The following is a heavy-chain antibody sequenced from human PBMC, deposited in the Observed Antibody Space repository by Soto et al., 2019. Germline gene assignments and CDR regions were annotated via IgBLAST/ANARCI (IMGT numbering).Heavy chain of an antibody. J-gene: IGHJ4*02. CDR1: GFTFSSSW. Sequence: GGSLRLSCAASGFTFSSSWMHWVRQAPGKGLVWVSRINSGASNTNYADSVKGRFTISRDNAKNTLYLQMDSLTAEDTAVYYCARGPSGWFGYDYWGRGTLVTVSS. CDR3: ARGPSGWFGYDY. V-gene: IGHV3-74*01. D-gene: IGHD6-19*01. CDR2: INSGASNT.